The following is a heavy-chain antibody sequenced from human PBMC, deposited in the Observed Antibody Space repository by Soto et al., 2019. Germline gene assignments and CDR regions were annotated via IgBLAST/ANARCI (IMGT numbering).Heavy chain of an antibody. Sequence: SETLSLTCDVSGGSISSGGYSWSWIRQPPGKGLEWIGNIYHSGSTYYNPSLKSRVTISVDTSKNQLSLNLSSVTAPDTAVYYCVNILVIGDYPYGIDFRTQRTTVTGSS. CDR1: GGSISSGGYS. CDR3: VNILVIGDYPYGIDF. CDR2: IYHSGST. V-gene: IGHV4-30-2*01. D-gene: IGHD4-17*01. J-gene: IGHJ6*02.